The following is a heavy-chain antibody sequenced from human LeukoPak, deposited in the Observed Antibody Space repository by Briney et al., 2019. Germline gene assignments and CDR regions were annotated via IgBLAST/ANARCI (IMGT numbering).Heavy chain of an antibody. Sequence: GGSLRLSCAASGFTFSDQYMDWVRQAPGKGLEWVGRSRNKVNSYSTEYAASVKGRFTISRDDSKNSVYLQMNSLKTEDTAVYYCARRGPASDYYYKGGFDIWGQGTMVTVSS. V-gene: IGHV3-72*01. CDR1: GFTFSDQY. D-gene: IGHD3-22*01. J-gene: IGHJ3*02. CDR3: ARRGPASDYYYKGGFDI. CDR2: SRNKVNSYST.